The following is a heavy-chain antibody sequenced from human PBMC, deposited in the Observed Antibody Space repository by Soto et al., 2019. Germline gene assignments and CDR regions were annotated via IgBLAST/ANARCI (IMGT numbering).Heavy chain of an antibody. J-gene: IGHJ6*02. CDR2: INPNSGGT. V-gene: IGHV1-2*02. Sequence: ASVKVSFKASGYTFTGYYMHWVRQAPGQGLEWMGWINPNSGGTNYAQKFQGRVTMTRDTSISTAYMELSRLRSDDTAVYYCARGAGGSSDYYYYYGMDVWGQGTTVTVSS. D-gene: IGHD6-6*01. CDR3: ARGAGGSSDYYYYYGMDV. CDR1: GYTFTGYY.